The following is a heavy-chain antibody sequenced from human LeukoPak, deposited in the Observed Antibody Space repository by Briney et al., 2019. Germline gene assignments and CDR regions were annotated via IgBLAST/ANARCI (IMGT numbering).Heavy chain of an antibody. V-gene: IGHV1-2*02. Sequence: GASAKVSCKASGYTFTGYYMHWVRQAPGQGLEWMGWINPNSGGTNYAQKFQGRVTMTRDTSISTAYMELSRLRSDDTAVYYCARRGMATTNPFDYWGQGTLVTVSS. CDR1: GYTFTGYY. J-gene: IGHJ4*02. CDR3: ARRGMATTNPFDY. D-gene: IGHD5-24*01. CDR2: INPNSGGT.